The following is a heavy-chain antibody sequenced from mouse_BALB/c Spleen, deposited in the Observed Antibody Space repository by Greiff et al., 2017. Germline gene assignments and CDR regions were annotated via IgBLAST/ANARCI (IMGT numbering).Heavy chain of an antibody. CDR2: ISSGGST. Sequence: EVMLVESGGGLVKPGGSLKLSCAASGFTFSSYAMSWVRQTPEKRLEWVASISSGGSTYYPDSVKGRFTISRDNARNILYLQMSSLRSEDTAMYYCARAGDYYGSSHYYAMDYWGQGTSVTVSS. D-gene: IGHD1-1*01. J-gene: IGHJ4*01. CDR1: GFTFSSYA. CDR3: ARAGDYYGSSHYYAMDY. V-gene: IGHV5-6-5*01.